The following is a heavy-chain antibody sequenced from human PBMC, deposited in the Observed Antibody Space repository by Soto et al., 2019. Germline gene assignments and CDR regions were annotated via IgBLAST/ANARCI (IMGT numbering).Heavy chain of an antibody. CDR2: INHSGST. D-gene: IGHD3-3*01. V-gene: IGHV4-34*01. Sequence: QVQLQQWGAGLLKPSETLSLTCAVYGGSFSGYYLSWIRQPPGKGLEWIGEINHSGSTNYNPSLKSRVTISVDTSKNQFSLKLSSVTAADTAVYYCARGRASYDFWSGEKYGGYYMDVWCKGITVTVSS. J-gene: IGHJ6*03. CDR1: GGSFSGYY. CDR3: ARGRASYDFWSGEKYGGYYMDV.